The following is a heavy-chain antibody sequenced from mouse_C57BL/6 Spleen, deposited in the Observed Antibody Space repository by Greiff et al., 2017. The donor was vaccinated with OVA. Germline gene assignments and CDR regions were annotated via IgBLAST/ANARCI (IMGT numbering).Heavy chain of an antibody. CDR3: ARSQAGGYFDV. J-gene: IGHJ1*03. Sequence: QVQLKQSGPELVKPGASVKISCKASGYAFSSSWMNWVKQRPGKGLEWIGRIYPGDGDTNYNGKFKGKATLTADKSSSTAYMQLSSLTSEDSAVYLGARSQAGGYFDVWGTGTTVTVSA. V-gene: IGHV1-82*01. CDR2: IYPGDGDT. CDR1: GYAFSSSW. D-gene: IGHD3-2*02.